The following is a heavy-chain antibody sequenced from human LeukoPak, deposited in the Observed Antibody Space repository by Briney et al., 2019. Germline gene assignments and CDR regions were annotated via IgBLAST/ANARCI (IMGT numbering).Heavy chain of an antibody. CDR1: GGSISSSSYY. Sequence: PSETLSLTCTVSGGSISSSSYYWGWIRQPPGKGLEWIGSIYYSGSTYYNPSLKSRVTISVDTSKNQFSLKLSSVTAEDTAVYYCAKGADYYDSGGYFYTHLRQPLDYWGQGTLVTVSS. CDR3: AKGADYYDSGGYFYTHLRQPLDY. J-gene: IGHJ4*02. D-gene: IGHD3-22*01. CDR2: IYYSGST. V-gene: IGHV4-39*07.